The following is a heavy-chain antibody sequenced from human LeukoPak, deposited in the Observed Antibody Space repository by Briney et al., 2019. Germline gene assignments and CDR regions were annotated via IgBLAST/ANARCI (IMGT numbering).Heavy chain of an antibody. CDR2: INPNSGGT. J-gene: IGHJ4*02. CDR3: ARKSWELQDFDY. Sequence: ASVKVSCKASGYTFTRYYMHWVRQAPGQGLEWMGWINPNSGGTNYAQKFQGRVTMTRDTSISTAYMELSRLRSDDTAVYYCARKSWELQDFDYWGQGTLVTVSS. V-gene: IGHV1-2*02. D-gene: IGHD1-26*01. CDR1: GYTFTRYY.